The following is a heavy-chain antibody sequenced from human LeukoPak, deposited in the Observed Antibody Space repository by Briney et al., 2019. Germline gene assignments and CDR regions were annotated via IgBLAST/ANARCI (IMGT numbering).Heavy chain of an antibody. Sequence: GGSLRLSCAASGFTFDDYAMHWVRHAPGKGLEWVSGISWNSGSIGYADSVKGRFTISRDNAKNSLYLQMNSLRAEDTALYYCAKDTSAAGTATFDYWGQGTLVTVSS. D-gene: IGHD1-14*01. J-gene: IGHJ4*02. CDR1: GFTFDDYA. CDR2: ISWNSGSI. V-gene: IGHV3-9*01. CDR3: AKDTSAAGTATFDY.